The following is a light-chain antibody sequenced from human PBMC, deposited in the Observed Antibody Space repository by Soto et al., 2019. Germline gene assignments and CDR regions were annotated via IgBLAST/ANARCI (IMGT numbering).Light chain of an antibody. CDR3: QQRSNWPLT. J-gene: IGKJ4*01. CDR1: QSVSSY. V-gene: IGKV3-11*01. Sequence: EIVLTQSPATLSLSPGERATLSCRASQSVSSYLAWYQQKPGQAPRLLIYDASNKATGIPARFSGSGSGTDFPLTISILEPEDFAVYYRQQRSNWPLTFGGGTKVEIK. CDR2: DAS.